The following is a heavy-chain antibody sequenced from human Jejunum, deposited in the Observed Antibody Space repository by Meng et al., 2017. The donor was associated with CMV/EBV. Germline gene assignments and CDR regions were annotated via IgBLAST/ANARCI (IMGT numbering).Heavy chain of an antibody. CDR3: ARDVRGSGLIDHYYGMDV. CDR2: IIPMFGKT. Sequence: YVISWVRQAPGQGPEWMGAIIPMFGKTSYAQKFQGRVTLTADESTSTAYMEVSSLRHEDTAIYYCARDVRGSGLIDHYYGMDVWGQGTSVTVSS. CDR1: YV. J-gene: IGHJ6*02. V-gene: IGHV1-69*01. D-gene: IGHD3-16*01.